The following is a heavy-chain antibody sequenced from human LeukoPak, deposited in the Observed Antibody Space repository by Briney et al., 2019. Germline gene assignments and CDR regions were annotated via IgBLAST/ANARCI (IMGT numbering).Heavy chain of an antibody. V-gene: IGHV4-31*02. Sequence: LRLSCAASGFTFSSCWMQWVRQAPGKGLEWIGYIYYTGTTYYNPSLESRVTVSVDTSKNQFSLKLSSVTAADTAVYYCARQYSASLYFDYWGQGTLVTVSS. CDR2: IYYTGTT. D-gene: IGHD2-21*01. J-gene: IGHJ4*02. CDR1: GFTFSSCW. CDR3: ARQYSASLYFDY.